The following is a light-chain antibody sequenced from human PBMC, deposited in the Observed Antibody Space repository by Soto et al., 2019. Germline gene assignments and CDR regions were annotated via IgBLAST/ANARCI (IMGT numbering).Light chain of an antibody. J-gene: IGKJ4*01. Sequence: EIVLTQSPATLSLSPGERATLSCRASRSVSTYLAWFQQKPGQAPRLLIYDASNRATGIPARFSGSGSGTDFTLTISSLEPEDFAVYDCQQRSNWPPLTFGGGTKVEIK. CDR1: RSVSTY. CDR3: QQRSNWPPLT. CDR2: DAS. V-gene: IGKV3-11*01.